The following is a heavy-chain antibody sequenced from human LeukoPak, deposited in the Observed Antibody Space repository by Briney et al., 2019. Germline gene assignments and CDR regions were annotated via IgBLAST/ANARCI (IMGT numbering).Heavy chain of an antibody. J-gene: IGHJ4*02. Sequence: SETLSLTCTVSGGSTCCIHWSWLRPPPGPELVGSGYIYSSGSTNYNPSLKSRVTISVDTSKNQYSLKLSSVTAADTAVCYFARQGRDGFYWGQGTLVAVSS. CDR1: GGSTCCIH. D-gene: IGHD2-15*01. V-gene: IGHV4-59*08. CDR3: ARQGRDGFY. CDR2: IYSSGST.